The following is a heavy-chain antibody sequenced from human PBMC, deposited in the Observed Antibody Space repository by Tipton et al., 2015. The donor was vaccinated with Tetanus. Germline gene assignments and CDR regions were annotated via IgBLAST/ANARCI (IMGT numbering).Heavy chain of an antibody. CDR3: AREGRGYGGRLNDY. CDR1: GFTFSSYS. CDR2: ISSTSSNI. D-gene: IGHD5-12*01. Sequence: SLRLSCAASGFTFSSYSMNWVRQTPGKGLEWVSYISSTSSNIYYADSVKGRFTVSRDNARNPLHLQMNSLRDEDTAVYYCAREGRGYGGRLNDYWGQGTLVTVSS. V-gene: IGHV3-48*02. J-gene: IGHJ4*02.